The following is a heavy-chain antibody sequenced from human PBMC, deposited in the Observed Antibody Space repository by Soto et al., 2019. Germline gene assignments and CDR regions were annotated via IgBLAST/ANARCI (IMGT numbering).Heavy chain of an antibody. V-gene: IGHV1-18*04. CDR3: AREANCGSDCYSPAEYSQH. Sequence: QVQLVQSGAEVKKPGASVKVSCKASGYTFSNYGISWVRQAPGQVLEWMGWISAYNGKTYDAERLQGRVTMTTDTSTSTAYMELRSLRSDDTAVYYCAREANCGSDCYSPAEYSQHWGQGTLVTVSS. CDR1: GYTFSNYG. J-gene: IGHJ1*01. CDR2: ISAYNGKT. D-gene: IGHD2-21*02.